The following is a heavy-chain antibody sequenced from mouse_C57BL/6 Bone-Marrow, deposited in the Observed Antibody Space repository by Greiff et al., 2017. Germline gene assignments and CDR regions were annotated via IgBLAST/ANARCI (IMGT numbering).Heavy chain of an antibody. V-gene: IGHV1-55*01. CDR3: ARPYYSNCWYFDV. Sequence: VQLQQPGAELVKPGASVKMSCKASGYTFTSYWITWVKQRPGQGLEWIGDIYPGSGSTNYNEKFKSKATLTVDTSSSTAYMQLRSLTAEDSAVYYSARPYYSNCWYFDVWGTGTTVTVSS. CDR2: IYPGSGST. CDR1: GYTFTSYW. D-gene: IGHD2-5*01. J-gene: IGHJ1*03.